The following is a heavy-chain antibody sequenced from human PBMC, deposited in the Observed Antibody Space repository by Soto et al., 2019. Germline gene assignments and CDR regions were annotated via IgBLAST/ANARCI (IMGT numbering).Heavy chain of an antibody. CDR1: GFGFTDYT. CDR3: AGDFGGYDRFDL. Sequence: VRLVESGGGLVKPGGSLRLSCAASGFGFTDYTMAWLRQTPGGGLEWVSSINAAGNFLSYADSFKGLATISRDNAKESLFLRLNSLRVEDTAVYYCAGDFGGYDRFDLWGQGTRVSVSS. V-gene: IGHV3-21*02. J-gene: IGHJ4*02. CDR2: INAAGNFL. D-gene: IGHD5-12*01.